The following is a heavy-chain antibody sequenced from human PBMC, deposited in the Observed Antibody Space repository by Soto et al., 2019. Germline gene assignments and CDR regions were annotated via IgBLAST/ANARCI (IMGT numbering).Heavy chain of an antibody. D-gene: IGHD3-22*01. V-gene: IGHV3-23*01. CDR2: IGGSGRTT. CDR3: AKSRYSDSSGDFYDY. J-gene: IGHJ4*02. CDR1: AFTFNNYA. Sequence: EVQLLESGGGLVQPGGSLSLSCAASAFTFNNYAMRWVRQAPGQGLEWVSGIGGSGRTTYYADSVKGRFTISRDNSNDTLFRQMYSLRAEDTAVYYCAKSRYSDSSGDFYDYWGQGTLGTVSS.